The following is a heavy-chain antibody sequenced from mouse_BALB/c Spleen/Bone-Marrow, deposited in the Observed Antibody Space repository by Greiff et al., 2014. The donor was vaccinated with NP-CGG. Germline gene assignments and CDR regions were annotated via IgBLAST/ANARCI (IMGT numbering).Heavy chain of an antibody. Sequence: DVQLQESGAELVRPGALVKLSCKASGFNIKDYYMHWVIQRPEQGLEWIGWIDPENGNTIYDPKFQGKASITADTSSNTAYLQLSSLTSEDTAVYYCARRYGSSFDYWGQGTTLTVSS. CDR3: ARRYGSSFDY. CDR1: GFNIKDYY. D-gene: IGHD1-1*01. J-gene: IGHJ2*01. V-gene: IGHV14-1*02. CDR2: IDPENGNT.